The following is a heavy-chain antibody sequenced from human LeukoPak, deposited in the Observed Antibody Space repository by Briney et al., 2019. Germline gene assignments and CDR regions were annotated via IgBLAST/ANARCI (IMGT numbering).Heavy chain of an antibody. V-gene: IGHV1-18*01. Sequence: ASVKVSCKASGYTFTNYGISWVRQAPGQGLDWMGWISAYNGDTNYAQNLQGRVTMTTDTSTSTAYMELRSLRSDDTAVYYCAREVSDDYVWGSYPDAFDIWGQGTMVTVSS. CDR2: ISAYNGDT. D-gene: IGHD3-16*02. CDR1: GYTFTNYG. J-gene: IGHJ3*02. CDR3: AREVSDDYVWGSYPDAFDI.